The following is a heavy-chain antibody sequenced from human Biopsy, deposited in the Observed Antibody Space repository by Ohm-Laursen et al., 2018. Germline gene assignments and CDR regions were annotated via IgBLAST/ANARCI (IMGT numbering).Heavy chain of an antibody. CDR3: AIEGGTYSKPFDY. Sequence: ASVKVSCKASGYSFTGYYMHWVRQAPGQGLEWMGMINPSGSTTSYPQIFQGRVTMTRDTSKSTVYMELSSLTFEDTAVYYCAIEGGTYSKPFDYWGQGSQVIVSS. J-gene: IGHJ4*02. D-gene: IGHD1-26*01. CDR1: GYSFTGYY. CDR2: INPSGSTT. V-gene: IGHV1-46*01.